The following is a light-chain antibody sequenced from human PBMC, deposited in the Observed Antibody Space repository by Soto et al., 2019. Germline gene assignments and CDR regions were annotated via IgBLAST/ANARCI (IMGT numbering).Light chain of an antibody. CDR1: SSDVGNNNY. CDR3: SSFTGSSYV. CDR2: DVT. Sequence: QSVLPQPASVSGSPGQSITISCTGTSSDVGNNNYVSWYQHNPGRAPKVMICDVTNRPSGVSNRFSGSKSGNTASLTISGLQAEDEADYYCSSFTGSSYVFGTGTKLTVL. J-gene: IGLJ1*01. V-gene: IGLV2-14*03.